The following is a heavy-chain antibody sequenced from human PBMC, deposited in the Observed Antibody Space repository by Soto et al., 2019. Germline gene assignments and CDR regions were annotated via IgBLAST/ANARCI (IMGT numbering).Heavy chain of an antibody. J-gene: IGHJ5*02. Sequence: SETLSLTCTVSCGSIISGGYYWSWIRQHPGKGLEWIGYIYYSGSTYYNPSLKSRVTISVDTSKNQFSLKLSSVTAADTAVYYCARGSFLRRFDWFDPWGQGTLVTVSS. V-gene: IGHV4-31*03. CDR3: ARGSFLRRFDWFDP. CDR1: CGSIISGGYY. D-gene: IGHD3-10*01. CDR2: IYYSGST.